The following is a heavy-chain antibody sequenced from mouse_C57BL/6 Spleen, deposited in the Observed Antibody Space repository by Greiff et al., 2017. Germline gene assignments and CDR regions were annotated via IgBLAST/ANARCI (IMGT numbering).Heavy chain of an antibody. CDR3: SSGGLLCFDY. Sequence: VQLQQSGAELVKPGASVKISCKASGYAFRSYWMNWVKQRPGKGLEWIGQIYPGDGDTTYNGKFKGKAKLTADKSSSTAYMQLSSLTSEDSAVYCCSSGGLLCFDYWGQGTTLTVSS. J-gene: IGHJ2*01. D-gene: IGHD1-1*02. V-gene: IGHV1-80*01. CDR2: IYPGDGDT. CDR1: GYAFRSYW.